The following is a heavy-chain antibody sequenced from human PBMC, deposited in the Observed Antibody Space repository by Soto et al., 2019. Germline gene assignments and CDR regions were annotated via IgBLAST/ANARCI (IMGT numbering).Heavy chain of an antibody. J-gene: IGHJ6*02. V-gene: IGHV1-8*01. D-gene: IGHD2-8*01. CDR2: MNPNSGNT. Sequence: ASVKVSCKASGYTFTSYDINWVRQATGQGLEWMGWMNPNSGNTGYAQKFQGRVTMTRNTSISTAYMELSSLRSEDTAVYYCARSYCTNGVCYTAYYYYGMDVWGQGTTVTVSS. CDR1: GYTFTSYD. CDR3: ARSYCTNGVCYTAYYYYGMDV.